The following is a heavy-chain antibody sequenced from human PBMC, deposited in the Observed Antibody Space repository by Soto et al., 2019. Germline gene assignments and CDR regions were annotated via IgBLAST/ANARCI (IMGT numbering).Heavy chain of an antibody. CDR1: GFTFSSYA. CDR2: ISGSGGST. V-gene: IGHV3-23*04. D-gene: IGHD3-3*01. CDR3: ATIDYDFWSGYYASGEGGDY. J-gene: IGHJ4*02. Sequence: EVQLVESGGGLVQPGGSLRLSCAASGFTFSSYAMSWVRQAPGKGLEWVSAISGSGGSTYYADSVKGRFTISRDNSKNTLYLQMNSLRAEDTAVYYCATIDYDFWSGYYASGEGGDYWGQGTLVTVSS.